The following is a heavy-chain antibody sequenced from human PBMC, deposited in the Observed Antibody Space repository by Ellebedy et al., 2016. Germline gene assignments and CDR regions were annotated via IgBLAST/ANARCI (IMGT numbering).Heavy chain of an antibody. CDR2: VFHTGTT. CDR1: GGSVSSDY. V-gene: IGHV4-59*02. D-gene: IGHD6-19*01. J-gene: IGHJ3*01. CDR3: AKWNGGWYAFEV. Sequence: SETLSLTCNVSGGSVSSDYWNWIRRPPGKGLEWIGYVFHTGTTNYNRSLKSRVTMSVDTSKSQFSLRRTSVTAADTAVYYCAKWNGGWYAFEVWGQGTMVTVSS.